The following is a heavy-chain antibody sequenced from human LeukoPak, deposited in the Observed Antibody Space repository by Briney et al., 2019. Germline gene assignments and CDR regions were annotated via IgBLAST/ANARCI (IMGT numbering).Heavy chain of an antibody. CDR1: GFTFSSYE. CDR3: AKDGGTHFDH. CDR2: ISSSGTTI. J-gene: IGHJ4*02. Sequence: GGSLRLSCAASGFTFSSYEMNWVRQAPGKGLEWVSYISSSGTTISYAQSVKGRFTITSDNAQNSLTLHMNTLRADDTAVYYCAKDGGTHFDHWGQGTLVTVSS. D-gene: IGHD1-26*01. V-gene: IGHV3-48*03.